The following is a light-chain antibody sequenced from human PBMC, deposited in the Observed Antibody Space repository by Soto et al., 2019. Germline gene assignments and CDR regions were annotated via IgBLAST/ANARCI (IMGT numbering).Light chain of an antibody. CDR3: QQHINWPLT. CDR1: QTVSSS. Sequence: EIVLTQCPATLSLSPGERATLSCRASQTVSSSLAWYQQKPGQAPRLLIYEASNRATGIPARFSGSGSGADFTLTISSLEPEDFALYYCQQHINWPLTFGGGTKVDIK. CDR2: EAS. V-gene: IGKV3-11*01. J-gene: IGKJ4*01.